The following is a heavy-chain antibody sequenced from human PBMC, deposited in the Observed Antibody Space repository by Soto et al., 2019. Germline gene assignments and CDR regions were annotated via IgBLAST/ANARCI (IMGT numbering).Heavy chain of an antibody. CDR2: ISYDGSNK. CDR1: GFTFSSYG. CDR3: AKDWRWLQFGGYFDY. V-gene: IGHV3-30*18. J-gene: IGHJ4*02. Sequence: PGGSLRLSCAASGFTFSSYGMHWVRRAPGKGLEWVAVISYDGSNKYYADSVKGRFTISRDNSKNTLYLQMNSLRAEDTAVYYCAKDWRWLQFGGYFDYWGQGTLVTVSS. D-gene: IGHD5-12*01.